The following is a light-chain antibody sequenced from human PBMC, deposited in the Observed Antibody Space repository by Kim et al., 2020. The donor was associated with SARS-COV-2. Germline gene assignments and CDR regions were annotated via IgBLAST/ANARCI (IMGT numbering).Light chain of an antibody. Sequence: GQSIAISCTGTSSDIGNYNLVSWYQPPPGRAPNLMIYAGTERPSGVSDRFSGSKSGYTASLTISGLQAEDEANYFCSSYAGSHTYVFGPGTKVTVL. V-gene: IGLV2-23*01. CDR2: AGT. J-gene: IGLJ1*01. CDR1: SSDIGNYNL. CDR3: SSYAGSHTYV.